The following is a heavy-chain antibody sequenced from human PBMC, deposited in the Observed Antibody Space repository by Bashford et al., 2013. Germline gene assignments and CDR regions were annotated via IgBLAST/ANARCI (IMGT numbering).Heavy chain of an antibody. CDR1: GDSINNYY. D-gene: IGHD3-16*01. Sequence: SETLSLTCTVSGDSINNYYWNWIRQPPGKGLEWIAYVSSLESPQYNPSLASRITVSRDTAKNQFSLKLTSMTAADTAVYYCARRIVSTPVITSDNWFGPWGQGNPWSPSPQ. J-gene: IGHJ5*02. V-gene: IGHV4-59*01. CDR2: VSSLESP. CDR3: ARRIVSTPVITSDNWFGP.